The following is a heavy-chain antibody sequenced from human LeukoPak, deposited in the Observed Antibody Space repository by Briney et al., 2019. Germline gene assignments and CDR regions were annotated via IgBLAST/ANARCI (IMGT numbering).Heavy chain of an antibody. CDR1: GYTFTSYG. V-gene: IGHV1-18*01. Sequence: ASVTVSCKASGYTFTSYGISWVRQAPGQGLEWMGWISAYNGNTNYAQMLQGRVTMTTDASTSTAYMELRSLRSDDTAVYYCARDAPLMTTVTTGFDYWGQGTLVTVSS. D-gene: IGHD4-17*01. CDR2: ISAYNGNT. CDR3: ARDAPLMTTVTTGFDY. J-gene: IGHJ4*02.